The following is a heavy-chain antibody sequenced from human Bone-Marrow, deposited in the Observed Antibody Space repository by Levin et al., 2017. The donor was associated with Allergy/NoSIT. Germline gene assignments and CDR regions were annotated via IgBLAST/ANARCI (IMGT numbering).Heavy chain of an antibody. CDR1: GYTFTSYG. D-gene: IGHD4-23*01. CDR2: ISAYNGNT. J-gene: IGHJ2*01. Sequence: ASVKVSCKASGYTFTSYGISWVRQAPGQGLEWMGWISAYNGNTNYAQKLQGRVTMTTDTSTSTAYMELRSLRSDDTAVYYCARGSAVVTRSWYFDLWGRGTLVTVSS. CDR3: ARGSAVVTRSWYFDL. V-gene: IGHV1-18*01.